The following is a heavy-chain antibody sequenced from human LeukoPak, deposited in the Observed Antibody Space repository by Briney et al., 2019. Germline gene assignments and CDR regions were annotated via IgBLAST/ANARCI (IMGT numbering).Heavy chain of an antibody. D-gene: IGHD6-19*01. V-gene: IGHV1-18*01. Sequence: ASVTVSCKASGYTFTSYGSSWVRQAPGQGLEGMGWISAYNGNTNYAQKLQGRVTMTTDTSTSTAYMELRSLRSDDTAVYYCARPIAVAGISWFDPWGQGTLVTVSS. CDR1: GYTFTSYG. J-gene: IGHJ5*02. CDR3: ARPIAVAGISWFDP. CDR2: ISAYNGNT.